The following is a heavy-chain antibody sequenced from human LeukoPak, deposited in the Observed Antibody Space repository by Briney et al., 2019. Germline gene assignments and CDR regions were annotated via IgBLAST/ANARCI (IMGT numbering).Heavy chain of an antibody. D-gene: IGHD6-19*01. Sequence: ASVKVSCKASGYTFTSYGISWVRQAPGQGLEWMGWISAYNGNTNYAQKLQGRVTMTTDTSTSTAYMELRSLRSDDTAVYYCASHSSAHDAFDIWGQGTMVTVSP. CDR2: ISAYNGNT. CDR3: ASHSSAHDAFDI. V-gene: IGHV1-18*01. CDR1: GYTFTSYG. J-gene: IGHJ3*02.